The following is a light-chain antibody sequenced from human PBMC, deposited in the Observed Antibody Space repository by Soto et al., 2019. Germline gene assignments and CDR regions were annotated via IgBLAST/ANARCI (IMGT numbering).Light chain of an antibody. CDR3: QQYGSSPPVYT. CDR1: QSVYSNY. J-gene: IGKJ2*01. V-gene: IGKV3-20*01. Sequence: EIVLTQSPGTLSLSPGERATLSCRASQSVYSNYLAWYQQKPGQAPRLLIYGASSRTTGIPDRFSGSASETDFTLTISRLEPEDFAVYYCQQYGSSPPVYTFGQGTKLEIK. CDR2: GAS.